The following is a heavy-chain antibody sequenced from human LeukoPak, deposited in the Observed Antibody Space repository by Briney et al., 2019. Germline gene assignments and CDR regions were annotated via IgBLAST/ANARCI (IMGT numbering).Heavy chain of an antibody. Sequence: PGRSLRLSCAGSGFTFSHYGMHWVRQAPGKGLEWVAGIQYDGSKTYYGDSVKGRFTISRDNAKNTLYLQMNSLRAEDTAVYYCAPQQTYSPYNWFDPWGQGTLVTVSS. V-gene: IGHV3-33*03. CDR1: GFTFSHYG. J-gene: IGHJ5*02. CDR3: APQQTYSPYNWFDP. CDR2: IQYDGSKT. D-gene: IGHD5-12*01.